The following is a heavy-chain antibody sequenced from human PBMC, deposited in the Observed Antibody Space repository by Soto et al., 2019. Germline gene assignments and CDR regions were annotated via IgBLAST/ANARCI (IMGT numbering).Heavy chain of an antibody. CDR1: GFTFSSYA. D-gene: IGHD5-18*01. J-gene: IGHJ3*02. CDR2: ISGSGGST. V-gene: IGHV3-23*01. CDR3: AKEKNVDKAMVFGDAFDI. Sequence: LRLSCAASGFTFSSYAMSWVRQAPGKGLEWVSAISGSGGSTYYADSVKGRFTISRDNSKNTLYLQMNSLRAEDTAVYYCAKEKNVDKAMVFGDAFDIWGQGTMVTVSS.